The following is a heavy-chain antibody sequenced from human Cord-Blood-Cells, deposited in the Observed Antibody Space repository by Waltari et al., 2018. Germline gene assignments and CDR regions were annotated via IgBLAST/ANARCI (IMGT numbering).Heavy chain of an antibody. CDR3: ASPYYDFWSGYYQEAFDI. J-gene: IGHJ3*02. CDR2: IYYSGST. Sequence: QLQLQESGPGLVKPSETLSLTCTVSGGSISSSSYHWGWIRQPPGRGLEWIGSIYYSGSTYYNPSLKSRVTISVDTSKNQFSLKLSSVTAADTAVYYCASPYYDFWSGYYQEAFDIWGQGTMVTVSS. V-gene: IGHV4-39*01. CDR1: GGSISSSSYH. D-gene: IGHD3-3*01.